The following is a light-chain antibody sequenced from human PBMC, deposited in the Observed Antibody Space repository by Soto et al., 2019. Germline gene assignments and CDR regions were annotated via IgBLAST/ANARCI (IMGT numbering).Light chain of an antibody. CDR3: SSYTSSSTLV. CDR2: EVS. J-gene: IGLJ1*01. Sequence: QSALTQPTSVSGSPGPSITISCTGTSSDVGGYNYVSWYQQHPGKAPKLMIYEVSNRPSGVSNRFSGSKSGNKASLTISGLQAEDAAYYYCSSYTSSSTLVFCSVTNLTVL. CDR1: SSDVGGYNY. V-gene: IGLV2-14*01.